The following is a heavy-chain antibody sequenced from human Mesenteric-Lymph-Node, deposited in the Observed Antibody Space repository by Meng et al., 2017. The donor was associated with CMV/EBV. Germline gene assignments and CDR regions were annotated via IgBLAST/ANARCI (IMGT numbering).Heavy chain of an antibody. J-gene: IGHJ3*02. CDR3: ATEGVIAIGTPNAFDI. V-gene: IGHV1-2*02. D-gene: IGHD2-21*01. CDR2: INPNTAGT. CDR1: GYTFIGYY. Sequence: ASVKVSCKASGYTFIGYYIHWVRQAPGQGLEWMGWINPNTAGTNYVQKFQGRVTMTRDTSISTAYMEVDSLRSDDTAVYYCATEGVIAIGTPNAFDIWGQGTMVTVSS.